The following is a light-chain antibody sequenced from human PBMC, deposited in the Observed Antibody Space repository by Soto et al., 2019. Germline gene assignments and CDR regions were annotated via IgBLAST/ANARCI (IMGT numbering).Light chain of an antibody. J-gene: IGKJ2*01. CDR3: QQYGGSPRYT. Sequence: ETVLTQSPGSLCLSPGERATLSCRASQSVSSSYLAWYQQKPGQAPRVLIYGASSRATGIPDRFSGSGSGTDFTLTISRLEPEDFAVYYCQQYGGSPRYTFGQGTKLEIK. CDR1: QSVSSSY. CDR2: GAS. V-gene: IGKV3-20*01.